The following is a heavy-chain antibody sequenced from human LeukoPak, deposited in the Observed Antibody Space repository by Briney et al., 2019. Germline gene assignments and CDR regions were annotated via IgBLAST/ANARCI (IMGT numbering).Heavy chain of an antibody. CDR3: ATAQQGYCSSTSCPMDYYGMEV. D-gene: IGHD2-2*01. Sequence: SQTLSLTCTVSGVSISSGGYYWSWTRQHPGKGLEWIGYIYYSGSTYYNPSLKSRVTISVDRSKNQFSLKLSSVTAADTAVYYCATAQQGYCSSTSCPMDYYGMEVWGQGTTVTVSS. CDR1: GVSISSGGYY. V-gene: IGHV4-31*03. CDR2: IYYSGST. J-gene: IGHJ6*02.